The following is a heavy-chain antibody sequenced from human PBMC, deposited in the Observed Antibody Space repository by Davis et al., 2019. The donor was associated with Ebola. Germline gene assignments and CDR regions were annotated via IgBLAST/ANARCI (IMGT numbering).Heavy chain of an antibody. CDR3: VRVRFSSGWYFDY. V-gene: IGHV3-30*12. J-gene: IGHJ4*02. CDR1: GFTFSSYG. Sequence: GGSLRLSCAASGFTFSSYGMHWVRQAPGKGLEWVAVISYDGSNKYYADSVKGRFTISRDNAKNSLYLQMNSLRDEDTAVYYCVRVRFSSGWYFDYWGQGTLVTVSS. D-gene: IGHD6-19*01. CDR2: ISYDGSNK.